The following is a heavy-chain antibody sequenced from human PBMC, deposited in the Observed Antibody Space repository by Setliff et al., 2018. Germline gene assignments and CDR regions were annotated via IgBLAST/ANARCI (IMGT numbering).Heavy chain of an antibody. Sequence: PSETLSLTCAVYGGSFSGNYWSWIRQPPGKGLEWIGEINHCGSTNHNPSLKSRVTISVDTSKNQFSLNLSSVTAADTAMYYCARDYYDSRGSYAFDIWGQGTVVTVSS. V-gene: IGHV4-34*01. D-gene: IGHD3-22*01. CDR1: GGSFSGNY. J-gene: IGHJ3*02. CDR2: INHCGST. CDR3: ARDYYDSRGSYAFDI.